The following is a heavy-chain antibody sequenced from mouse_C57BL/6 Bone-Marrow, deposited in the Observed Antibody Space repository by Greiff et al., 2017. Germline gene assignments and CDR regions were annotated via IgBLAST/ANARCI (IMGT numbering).Heavy chain of an antibody. V-gene: IGHV14-2*01. CDR2: IDPEDGET. D-gene: IGHD1-1*01. J-gene: IGHJ2*01. Sequence: EVQLVESGAELVKPGASVKLSCTASGFNIKDYYMHWVKQRTEQGLEWIGRIDPEDGETKYAPKFQGKATITADTSSNTAYLQLSSLTSEDTAVYYCASGTVVAWEIDYWGQGTTLTVSS. CDR3: ASGTVVAWEIDY. CDR1: GFNIKDYY.